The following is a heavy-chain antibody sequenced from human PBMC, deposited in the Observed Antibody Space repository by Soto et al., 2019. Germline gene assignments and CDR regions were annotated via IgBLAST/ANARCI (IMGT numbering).Heavy chain of an antibody. CDR1: GGTFSTYP. J-gene: IGHJ5*02. V-gene: IGHV1-69*14. CDR2: IIPTFGTV. Sequence: QLQLVQSGAEVKKPGSSVKVSCKTSGGTFSTYPISWVRQAPGQGLEWMGGIIPTFGTVNYAQKFQGRVTITADKSTNTAYMELSGLRSEDTAVYYCARERYCSGGSCLNWLDPWGQGTLVTVSS. CDR3: ARERYCSGGSCLNWLDP. D-gene: IGHD2-15*01.